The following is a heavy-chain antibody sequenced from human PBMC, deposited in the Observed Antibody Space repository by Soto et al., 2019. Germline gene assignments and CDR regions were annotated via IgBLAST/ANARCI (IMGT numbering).Heavy chain of an antibody. J-gene: IGHJ4*02. CDR2: SYYSGST. D-gene: IGHD6-19*01. CDR3: ARHVQWLVTFDY. CDR1: GGSISSYY. V-gene: IGHV4-59*08. Sequence: QVQLQESGPGLVKPSETLSLTCTVSGGSISSYYWSWIRQPPGKGLEWIGYSYYSGSTNYNPSLMCRVIISVDTSKNQFSLKLSSVAAADTAVYYCARHVQWLVTFDYWGQGTLVTVSS.